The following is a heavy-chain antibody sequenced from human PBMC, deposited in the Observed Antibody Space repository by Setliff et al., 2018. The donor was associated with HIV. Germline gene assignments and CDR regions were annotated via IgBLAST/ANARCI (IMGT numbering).Heavy chain of an antibody. CDR2: ISGNNGKT. V-gene: IGHV1-18*01. CDR1: GYSFSKYG. CDR3: AREWRTAMVKYYFDY. J-gene: IGHJ4*02. D-gene: IGHD5-18*01. Sequence: ASVKVSCKASGYSFSKYGISWVRRAPGQGLEWMGWISGNNGKTNYAQNFQGRVTVTTDTSTSTVYMELRSLRSDDTAVYYCAREWRTAMVKYYFDYWGQGTLVTVSS.